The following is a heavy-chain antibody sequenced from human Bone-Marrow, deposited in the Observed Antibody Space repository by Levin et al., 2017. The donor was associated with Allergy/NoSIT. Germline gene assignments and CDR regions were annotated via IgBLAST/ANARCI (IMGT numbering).Heavy chain of an antibody. V-gene: IGHV1-69*04. CDR1: GGTFSPYA. J-gene: IGHJ4*02. CDR3: ARDDEY. CDR2: IIPIAGIT. Sequence: EASVKVSCKTSGGTFSPYAISWVRQAPGQGLEWMGRIIPIAGITNYAQKFQGRVTITADPSTSTSYMDLTSLRFEDTAMYYCARDDEYWGQGTLVTVSS.